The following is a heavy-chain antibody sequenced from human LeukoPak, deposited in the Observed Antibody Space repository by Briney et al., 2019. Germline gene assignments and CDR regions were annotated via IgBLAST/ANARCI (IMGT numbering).Heavy chain of an antibody. CDR1: GGSISSYY. CDR2: IYYSGST. V-gene: IGHV4-59*01. CDR3: ARGPGTVAGTKDAFDI. Sequence: SETLSLXCTVSGGSISSYYWSWIRQPPGKGLEWIGYIYYSGSTNYNPSPKSRVTISVDTSKNQFSLKLSSVTAADTAVYYCARGPGTVAGTKDAFDIWGQGTMVTVSS. J-gene: IGHJ3*02. D-gene: IGHD6-19*01.